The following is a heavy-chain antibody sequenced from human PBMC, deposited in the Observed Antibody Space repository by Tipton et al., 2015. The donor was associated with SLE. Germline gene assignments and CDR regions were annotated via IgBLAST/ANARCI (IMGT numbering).Heavy chain of an antibody. Sequence: TLSLTCTVSGGSISSYYWSWIRQPPGKGLEWIGRIYYIGSTSYNPSLKSRVTISVDTSKNQFSLRLSSVTAADTAMYYCARHVGVAYYYAMDVWGQGTTVVISS. D-gene: IGHD2-15*01. CDR3: ARHVGVAYYYAMDV. J-gene: IGHJ6*02. CDR1: GGSISSYY. V-gene: IGHV4-59*08. CDR2: IYYIGST.